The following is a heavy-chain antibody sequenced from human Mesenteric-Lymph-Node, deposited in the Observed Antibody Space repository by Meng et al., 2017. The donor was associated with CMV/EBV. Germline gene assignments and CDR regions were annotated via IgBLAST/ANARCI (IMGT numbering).Heavy chain of an antibody. D-gene: IGHD3-3*01. Sequence: AVSGASLGRESLSTWSRPPPGKRLEWIWDLYPSRNTNYNPSLKSRVTMSVDKSKNPFSLKLTSVTAADTALYYCAREGNGFYTPFDYWGRGTLVTVSS. V-gene: IGHV4-4*02. J-gene: IGHJ4*02. CDR2: LYPSRNT. CDR3: AREGNGFYTPFDY. CDR1: GASLGRESL.